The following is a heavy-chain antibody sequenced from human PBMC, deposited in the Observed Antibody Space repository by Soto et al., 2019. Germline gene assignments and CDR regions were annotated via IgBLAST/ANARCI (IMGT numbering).Heavy chain of an antibody. J-gene: IGHJ6*02. Sequence: QVQLVESGGGVVQPGRSLRLSCAASGFTFSSYAMHWVRQAPGKGLEWVAVISYDGSNKYYADSVKGRFTISRDNSKNTLYLQMNSLRAGDTAVYYCARDRSGGDYYYYGMDVWGQGTTVTVSS. CDR1: GFTFSSYA. V-gene: IGHV3-30-3*01. CDR3: ARDRSGGDYYYYGMDV. D-gene: IGHD1-26*01. CDR2: ISYDGSNK.